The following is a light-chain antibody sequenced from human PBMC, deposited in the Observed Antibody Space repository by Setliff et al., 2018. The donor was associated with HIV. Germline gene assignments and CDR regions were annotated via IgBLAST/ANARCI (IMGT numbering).Light chain of an antibody. CDR1: SSDVGGYNF. CDR3: SSFTSSTTYV. V-gene: IGLV2-14*03. J-gene: IGLJ1*01. CDR2: DVN. Sequence: QSALAQPASVSGSSGQSITISCTGTSSDVGGYNFVCWYQQHPGKAPKLMIYDVNERPSGVSNRFSGSKSGNTASLTISGLQAEDEADYYCSSFTSSTTYVFGTGTKVTVL.